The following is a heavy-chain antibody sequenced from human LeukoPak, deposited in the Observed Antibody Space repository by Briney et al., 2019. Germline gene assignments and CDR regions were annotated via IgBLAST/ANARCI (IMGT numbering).Heavy chain of an antibody. Sequence: GGSLRLSCAASGFTFSDYGMHWVRQAPGKGLEWVAFVLPDGRTKYYADSVKGRFAISRDDSKNTVDLEMNSLRVEDTAVYYCVRDGDSSSRNFDYWGQGSLVTVSS. CDR1: GFTFSDYG. D-gene: IGHD6-13*01. CDR2: VLPDGRTK. J-gene: IGHJ4*02. V-gene: IGHV3-33*01. CDR3: VRDGDSSSRNFDY.